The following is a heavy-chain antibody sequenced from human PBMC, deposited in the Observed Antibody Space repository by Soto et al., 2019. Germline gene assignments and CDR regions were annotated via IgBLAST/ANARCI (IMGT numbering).Heavy chain of an antibody. D-gene: IGHD6-19*01. CDR1: GFTFSSYS. V-gene: IGHV3-48*01. J-gene: IGHJ3*02. CDR2: ISSSSSTI. CDR3: ARGPYSSGWYVAFDI. Sequence: GGSLRLSCAASGFTFSSYSMNWVRQAPGKGLEWVSYISSSSSTIYYADSVKGRFTLSRDNSKNTLFLQMNSLRAEDTAVYYCARGPYSSGWYVAFDIWGQGTMVTVSS.